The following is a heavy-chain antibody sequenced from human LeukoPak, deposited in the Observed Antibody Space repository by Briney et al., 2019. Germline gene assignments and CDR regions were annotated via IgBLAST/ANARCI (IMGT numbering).Heavy chain of an antibody. CDR2: SRNKENNYSA. J-gene: IGHJ4*02. V-gene: IGHV3-72*01. D-gene: IGHD1-1*01. Sequence: RPGGSLRLSCAVSGFSFSDFFMAWVRPAPGKGLEWIGHSRNKENNYSAEYAAAVKGRFTISRDDSKDSLYLQLSSLKTEDTAGYYCTRENYWNLDYWGQGTLVTVSS. CDR1: GFSFSDFF. CDR3: TRENYWNLDY.